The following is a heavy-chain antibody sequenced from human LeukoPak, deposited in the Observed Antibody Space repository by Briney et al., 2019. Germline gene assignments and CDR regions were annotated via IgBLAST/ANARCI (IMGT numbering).Heavy chain of an antibody. CDR2: INPSGGST. J-gene: IGHJ4*02. CDR1: GYTFTSYY. V-gene: IGHV1-46*01. CDR3: ARSQGGAYSYGTDC. D-gene: IGHD5-18*01. Sequence: GASVKVSCKASGYTFTSYYMQWVRQAPGQGLEWMGIINPSGGSTSYAQRSQGRVSMTRDTSTSTVYMELSSLRSEDTAVYYCARSQGGAYSYGTDCWGQGTLVTVSS.